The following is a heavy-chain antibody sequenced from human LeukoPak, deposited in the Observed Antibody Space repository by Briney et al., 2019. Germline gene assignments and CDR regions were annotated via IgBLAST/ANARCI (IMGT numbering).Heavy chain of an antibody. J-gene: IGHJ5*02. Sequence: ASVTVSCKASGYTFTGYYMHWVRQAPGQGLEWMGWINPNSGGTNYAQKFQGRVTMTRDTSISTAYMELSRLRSDDTAVYYCARVPYGSGSYFVAWFDPWGQGTLVTVSS. CDR3: ARVPYGSGSYFVAWFDP. D-gene: IGHD3-10*01. V-gene: IGHV1-2*02. CDR1: GYTFTGYY. CDR2: INPNSGGT.